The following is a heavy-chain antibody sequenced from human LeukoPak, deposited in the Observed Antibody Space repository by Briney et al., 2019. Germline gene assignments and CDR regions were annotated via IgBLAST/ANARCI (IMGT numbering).Heavy chain of an antibody. D-gene: IGHD3-10*01. Sequence: PSETLSLTYTVSGGSMDNFYWSWIRLSPGGGLEWIGYIYYSGTTNYNPSLRSRLIISADTSKNQFSLKLISVTAADTAVYYCARLARLTLIRGVTGYHSLDVWGKGTKVTVSS. CDR1: GGSMDNFY. V-gene: IGHV4-59*01. J-gene: IGHJ6*04. CDR2: IYYSGTT. CDR3: ARLARLTLIRGVTGYHSLDV.